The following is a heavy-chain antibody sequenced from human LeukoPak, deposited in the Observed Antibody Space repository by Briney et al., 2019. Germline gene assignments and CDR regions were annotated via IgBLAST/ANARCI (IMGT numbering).Heavy chain of an antibody. D-gene: IGHD2-15*01. CDR3: ARVLCKSGGSCYIPHDAFDI. V-gene: IGHV4-38-2*02. CDR2: IYHSGST. Sequence: PSETLSLTCTVSGYSISSGYYWGWIRQPPGKGLEWIGSIYHSGSTYYNPSLKSRVTISVDTSKNQFSLKLSSVTAAGTAVYYCARVLCKSGGSCYIPHDAFDIWGQGTMVTVSS. CDR1: GYSISSGYY. J-gene: IGHJ3*02.